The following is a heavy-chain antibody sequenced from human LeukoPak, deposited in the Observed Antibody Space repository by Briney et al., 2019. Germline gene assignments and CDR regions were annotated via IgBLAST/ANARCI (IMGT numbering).Heavy chain of an antibody. CDR1: GVSISSYY. V-gene: IGHV4-4*09. D-gene: IGHD5-12*01. CDR2: ISTIWST. J-gene: IGHJ6*03. CDR3: ARTVATWGTGYYYYYMDV. Sequence: SETLSLTCTVSGVSISSYYCSWIWQPPGKGQEWIGYISTIWSTDSSTSLKSRVTISVDRSTNQLSLRLSSVTAADTAVFYWARTVATWGTGYYYYYMDVRGKGTTVTVSS.